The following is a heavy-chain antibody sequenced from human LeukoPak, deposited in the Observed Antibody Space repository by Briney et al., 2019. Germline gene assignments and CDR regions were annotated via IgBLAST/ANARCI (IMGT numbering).Heavy chain of an antibody. V-gene: IGHV3-7*03. Sequence: GGSLRLSCVASGFTFGKYWMSWVRQAPGKGLEWVANIKLDGSEKNYVDSVKGRFPISRDNTKNSLYLQMNSLRVEDTAVFYCARDQYDTWSRRGNFNSWGQGTLVIVSS. D-gene: IGHD3-3*01. J-gene: IGHJ4*02. CDR3: ARDQYDTWSRRGNFNS. CDR1: GFTFGKYW. CDR2: IKLDGSEK.